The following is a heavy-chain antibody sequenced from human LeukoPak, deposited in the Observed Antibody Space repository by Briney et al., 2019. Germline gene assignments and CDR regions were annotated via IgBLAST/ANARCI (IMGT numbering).Heavy chain of an antibody. D-gene: IGHD1-26*01. CDR2: IHHSGSI. CDR1: GVSISRDIKW. V-gene: IGHV4-4*02. CDR3: ASAEWEPRPGD. Sequence: PSETLSLTCTVSGVSISRDIKWWTWVRQPPGKGLEWIGEIHHSGSIHYNPSLNSRVTISVDKSKNQFSLKLSSMTAADSATYYCASAEWEPRPGDWGQGTLVTVSS. J-gene: IGHJ4*02.